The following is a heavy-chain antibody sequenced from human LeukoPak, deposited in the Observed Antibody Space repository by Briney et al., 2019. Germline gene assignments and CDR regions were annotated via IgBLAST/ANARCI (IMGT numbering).Heavy chain of an antibody. Sequence: PGRSLRLSCAASGFTFSSYAMSWVRQAPGKGLEWVSAISGSGGSTYYADSVKGRFTISRDNSKNTLYLQMNSLRAEDTAVYYCAKRGDERYYFDYWGQGTLVTVSS. CDR2: ISGSGGST. D-gene: IGHD4-17*01. CDR3: AKRGDERYYFDY. V-gene: IGHV3-23*01. J-gene: IGHJ4*02. CDR1: GFTFSSYA.